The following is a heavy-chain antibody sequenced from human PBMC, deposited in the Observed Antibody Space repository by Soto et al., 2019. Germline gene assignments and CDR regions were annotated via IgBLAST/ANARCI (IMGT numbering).Heavy chain of an antibody. D-gene: IGHD2-8*01. J-gene: IGHJ6*02. Sequence: SETLSLTCTVSGDSVSNYYWSWIRQPAGRGLEWIGRVYSSGATNYNPSLNGRVTMSVDTSRNQFSLRLSSVTAADTAIYYCKKGPQWNYYYYGVDVWGQGTAVTVSS. CDR1: GDSVSNYY. CDR2: VYSSGAT. CDR3: KKGPQWNYYYYGVDV. V-gene: IGHV4-4*07.